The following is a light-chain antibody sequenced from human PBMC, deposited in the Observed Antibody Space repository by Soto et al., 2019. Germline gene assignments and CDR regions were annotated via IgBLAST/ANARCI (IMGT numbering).Light chain of an antibody. J-gene: IGKJ2*01. CDR3: QQRSNWRT. V-gene: IGKV3-11*01. CDR1: QSVSIY. CDR2: DAS. Sequence: EIVLTQSPATLSLSPGERATLSCRASQSVSIYLAWYQQKPGQAPSLLIYDASNRATGIPARFSGSGSGTDFTLTISSLEPEDVAVYYCQQRSNWRTFGQGTKLEI.